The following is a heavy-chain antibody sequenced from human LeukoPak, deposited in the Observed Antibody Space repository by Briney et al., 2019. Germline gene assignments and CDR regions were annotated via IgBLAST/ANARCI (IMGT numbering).Heavy chain of an antibody. V-gene: IGHV3-23*01. J-gene: IGHJ4*02. D-gene: IGHD4-11*01. CDR3: ARWGNDYSQFDS. CDR1: GFTFNNYA. CDR2: VSGSGDNT. Sequence: GGSLRLSCAASGFTFNNYAMTWVRQAPGKGLEWVSVVSGSGDNTNYADSVRGRFTISRDNSKNTLFLQMNSLRTEDTAVYFCARWGNDYSQFDSWGQGTLVTVSS.